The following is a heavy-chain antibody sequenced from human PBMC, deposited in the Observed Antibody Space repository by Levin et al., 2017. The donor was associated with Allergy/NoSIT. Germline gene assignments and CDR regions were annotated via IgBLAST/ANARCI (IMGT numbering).Heavy chain of an antibody. D-gene: IGHD6-19*01. CDR3: ARLEYSSSSYYYHYMDV. Sequence: HGESLKISCKGSGYSFTSYWISWVRQMPGKGLEWMGRIDPSDSYTNYSPSFQGHVTISADKSISTAYLQWSSLKASDTAMYYCARLEYSSSSYYYHYMDVWGKGTTVTVSS. V-gene: IGHV5-10-1*01. CDR2: IDPSDSYT. J-gene: IGHJ6*03. CDR1: GYSFTSYW.